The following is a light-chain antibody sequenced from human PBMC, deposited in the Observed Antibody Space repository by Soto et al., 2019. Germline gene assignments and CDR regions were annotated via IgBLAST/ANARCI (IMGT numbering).Light chain of an antibody. CDR2: DTT. V-gene: IGLV1-40*01. J-gene: IGLJ2*01. CDR1: HSDSGAGYG. Sequence: QPVLTQPPSVTGAPGQRVTISCTGSHSDSGAGYGVHWYQQFPHSAPKLLIFDTTNRPSGVPDRFSGSRSGTSASLAITGLQAEDEADYYCQSFDSSRIGLLFGGGTKLTVL. CDR3: QSFDSSRIGLL.